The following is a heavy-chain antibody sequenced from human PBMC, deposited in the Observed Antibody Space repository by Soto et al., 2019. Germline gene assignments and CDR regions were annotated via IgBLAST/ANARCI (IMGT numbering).Heavy chain of an antibody. Sequence: QVQLVQSGAEVKKPGASVKVSCKASGYTFTSYGISWVRQAPGQGLEWMGWISAYNGNTNYAQKLQGRVTMTTDTATSTADMELRSLRSDDTAGYYCAREGGGYSSSLPTYYYYGMDVWGQGTTVTVSS. CDR2: ISAYNGNT. J-gene: IGHJ6*02. CDR3: AREGGGYSSSLPTYYYYGMDV. V-gene: IGHV1-18*04. CDR1: GYTFTSYG. D-gene: IGHD6-13*01.